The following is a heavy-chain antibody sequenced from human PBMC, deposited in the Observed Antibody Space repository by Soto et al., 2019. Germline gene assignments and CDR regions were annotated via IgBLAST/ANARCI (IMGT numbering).Heavy chain of an antibody. Sequence: ASVKVSCKTSGYTFTNYGLTWVRQAPGQGLEWMGWISTYNGDTNYAQRLQGRVTMTTDTSTSTAFMELRGLRSDDTAVYYCAREDYSASFDYWGQGTLVTVSS. CDR1: GYTFTNYG. CDR2: ISTYNGDT. J-gene: IGHJ4*02. D-gene: IGHD6-13*01. CDR3: AREDYSASFDY. V-gene: IGHV1-18*04.